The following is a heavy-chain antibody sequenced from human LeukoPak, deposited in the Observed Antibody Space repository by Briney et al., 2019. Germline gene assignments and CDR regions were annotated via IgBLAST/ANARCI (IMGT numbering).Heavy chain of an antibody. D-gene: IGHD6-13*01. CDR3: ARASSIAAALFDY. CDR2: IYYSGST. Sequence: PSETLSLTCTVSGGSISSYYWSGIRQPPGKGLEWIGYIYYSGSTNYNPSLKSRVTISVDTSKNQFSLKLSSVTAADTAVYYCARASSIAAALFDYWGQGTLVTVSS. V-gene: IGHV4-59*01. J-gene: IGHJ4*02. CDR1: GGSISSYY.